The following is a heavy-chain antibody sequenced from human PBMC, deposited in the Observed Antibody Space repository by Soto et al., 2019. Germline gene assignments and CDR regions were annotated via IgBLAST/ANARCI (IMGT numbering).Heavy chain of an antibody. CDR2: IIPIFGTA. CDR1: GGTFSSYA. CDR3: ARGGTRSYYYYGMDV. Sequence: AASVKVSCKASGGTFSSYAISWVRQAPGQGLEWMGGIIPIFGTANYAQKFQGRVTITADESTSTAYMELSSLRSEDTAVYYCARGGTRSYYYYGMDVWGQGTTVTVSS. J-gene: IGHJ6*02. V-gene: IGHV1-69*13.